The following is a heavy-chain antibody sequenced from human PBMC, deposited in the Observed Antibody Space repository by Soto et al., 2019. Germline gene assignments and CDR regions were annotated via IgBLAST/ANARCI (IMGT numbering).Heavy chain of an antibody. CDR2: IIPILGIA. Sequence: QVQLVQSGAEVKKPGSSVKVSCKASGGTFSSYTISWVRQAPGQGLEWMGRIIPILGIANYGQKFQGRVTITADKSTSTAYMELSSLRSEDTAVYYCARVGEMADLAYWGQGTLVTVST. D-gene: IGHD1-26*01. V-gene: IGHV1-69*02. CDR3: ARVGEMADLAY. J-gene: IGHJ4*02. CDR1: GGTFSSYT.